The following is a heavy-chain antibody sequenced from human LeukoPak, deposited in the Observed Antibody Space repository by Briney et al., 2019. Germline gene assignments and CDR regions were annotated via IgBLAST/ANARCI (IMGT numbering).Heavy chain of an antibody. Sequence: GGSLRLFCVVSGFTFSSYAKRWVRQARGKGLEWVSGISNSGANTYYADSVKGRFTISRNNSKNTLFLQMNGLRAEDTAVYYCAQDGTWIQLWLPNWGQGALVTVSS. CDR3: AQDGTWIQLWLPN. CDR2: ISNSGANT. J-gene: IGHJ4*02. CDR1: GFTFSSYA. V-gene: IGHV3-23*01. D-gene: IGHD5-18*01.